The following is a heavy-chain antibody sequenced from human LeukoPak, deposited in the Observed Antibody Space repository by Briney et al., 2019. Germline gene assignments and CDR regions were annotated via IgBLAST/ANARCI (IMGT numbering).Heavy chain of an antibody. V-gene: IGHV4-61*01. J-gene: IGHJ1*01. CDR2: IHYSGST. D-gene: IGHD3-22*01. CDR1: DDSVSNGTYY. CDR3: ARVYYYDSSGYLFFQY. Sequence: SETLSLTCTVSDDSVSNGTYYWSWVRQPPGKGLEWMGYIHYSGSTNYNPSLQSRVTISVDTSRKQFSLKLRSVTAADTAVYFCARVYYYDSSGYLFFQYWGQGTLVTVSS.